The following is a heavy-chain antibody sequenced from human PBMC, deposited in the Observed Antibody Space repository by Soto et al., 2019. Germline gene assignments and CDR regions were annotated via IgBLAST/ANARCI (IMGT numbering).Heavy chain of an antibody. J-gene: IGHJ4*02. CDR1: GGSITSSY. D-gene: IGHD1-20*01. V-gene: IGHV4-59*04. CDR3: ATSQKGYNWNYFDH. Sequence: SETLSLTCTVSGGSITSSYWSWIRRPPGKGLEWIAYIYDTGISGYTPSTSYNPSLKSRVTMSVDTSKSQFSLKLPSVTAADTAVYYCATSQKGYNWNYFDHWGQGALVTVSS. CDR2: IYDTGISGYTPST.